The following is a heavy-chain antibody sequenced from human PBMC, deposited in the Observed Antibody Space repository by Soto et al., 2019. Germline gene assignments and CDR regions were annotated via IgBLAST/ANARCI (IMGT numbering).Heavy chain of an antibody. D-gene: IGHD3-22*01. Sequence: PGGSLRLSCAASGFTFSNAWMNWVRQAPGKGLEWVGRIKSKTDGGTTDYAAPVKGRFTISRDDSKNTLYLQMNSLKTEDTAVYYCTTDNYYDSSGYPVDAFDIWGQGTMVTVSS. CDR1: GFTFSNAW. J-gene: IGHJ3*02. CDR3: TTDNYYDSSGYPVDAFDI. CDR2: IKSKTDGGTT. V-gene: IGHV3-15*07.